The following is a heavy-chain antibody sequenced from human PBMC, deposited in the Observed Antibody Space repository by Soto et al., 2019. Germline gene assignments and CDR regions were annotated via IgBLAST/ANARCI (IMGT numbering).Heavy chain of an antibody. CDR2: IKRDGSEK. CDR3: ARVRATDYEIDY. Sequence: EVQLVVSGGGLVQPGGSLRLSCTASGFMFGSYWMTWVRHVPGKGLQWVANIKRDGSEKYYVDFVKGRFTISRDNADNSVFLDMNNLRVDDTATYYCARVRATDYEIDYWGQGALVTVSS. J-gene: IGHJ4*02. V-gene: IGHV3-7*03. D-gene: IGHD4-17*01. CDR1: GFMFGSYW.